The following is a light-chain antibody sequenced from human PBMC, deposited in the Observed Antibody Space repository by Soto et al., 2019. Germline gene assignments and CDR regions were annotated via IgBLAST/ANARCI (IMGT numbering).Light chain of an antibody. Sequence: DIQMTQSPSSLSASVGDRVTITCRASQSISNYLNWYQQKPGKAPKLLIFAASSLQSGVPSRFSGSGSGTDFTLTVSSLQPEDFATYYCQQTYTSRITFGLGTKV. J-gene: IGKJ1*01. CDR3: QQTYTSRIT. CDR1: QSISNY. CDR2: AAS. V-gene: IGKV1-39*01.